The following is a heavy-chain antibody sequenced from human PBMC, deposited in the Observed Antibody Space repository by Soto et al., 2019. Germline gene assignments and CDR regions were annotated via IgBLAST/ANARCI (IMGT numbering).Heavy chain of an antibody. D-gene: IGHD5-18*01. Sequence: QVQLVQSGSEVKKPGSSVKVSCKASGSSFSSNPISWVRQAPGQGLEWMAGIIPIFATVHYAQKFQGRVTITADESTSTAYMELTSLRSEDTAVYFCARGGRGYSSAPRYYFDYWGQGTLVTVSS. CDR1: GSSFSSNP. J-gene: IGHJ4*02. CDR3: ARGGRGYSSAPRYYFDY. V-gene: IGHV1-69*01. CDR2: IIPIFATV.